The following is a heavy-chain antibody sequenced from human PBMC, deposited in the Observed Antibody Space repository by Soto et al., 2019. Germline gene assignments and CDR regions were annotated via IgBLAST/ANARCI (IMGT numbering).Heavy chain of an antibody. J-gene: IGHJ1*01. Sequence: QVQLVQSGAEVKKPGASVKVSCTASGDTFTSYYMHWVRQAPGQGLEWVGKINPTGRSTSYAQKFQGRVTMTRATSTSTVSMELSSLRSEDTGVYFCARDLAPYSSTFDLQYWGPGTLVTVSS. V-gene: IGHV1-46*03. D-gene: IGHD6-13*01. CDR2: INPTGRST. CDR1: GDTFTSYY. CDR3: ARDLAPYSSTFDLQY.